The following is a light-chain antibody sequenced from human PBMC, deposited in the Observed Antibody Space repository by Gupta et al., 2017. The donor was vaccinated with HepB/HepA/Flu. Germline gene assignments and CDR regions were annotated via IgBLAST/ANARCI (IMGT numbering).Light chain of an antibody. CDR1: QSVGSN. Sequence: IVMTQSPATLSVSPGERATLSCRASQSVGSNLAWYQQKPGKAPRLRSFGVSARATGISARFSGSGSGTEFTPTISSLQSEDFAVDHCQQDNHWPVTFGQGTKVEIK. J-gene: IGKJ1*01. CDR2: GVS. CDR3: QQDNHWPVT. V-gene: IGKV3-15*01.